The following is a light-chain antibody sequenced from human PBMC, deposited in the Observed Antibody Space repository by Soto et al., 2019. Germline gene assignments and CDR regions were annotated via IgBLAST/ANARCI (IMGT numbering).Light chain of an antibody. V-gene: IGLV1-40*01. J-gene: IGLJ3*02. CDR1: SSNIGAGYD. Sequence: QSVLTQPPSVSGAPGQRVTISCTGSSSNIGAGYDVHWYQQLPGTAPKLLIYGHKNRPSGVPERFSGSKSGTSASLAISRLQAADEADYYCQAYDSSLSAWVFGGGTKLTVL. CDR2: GHK. CDR3: QAYDSSLSAWV.